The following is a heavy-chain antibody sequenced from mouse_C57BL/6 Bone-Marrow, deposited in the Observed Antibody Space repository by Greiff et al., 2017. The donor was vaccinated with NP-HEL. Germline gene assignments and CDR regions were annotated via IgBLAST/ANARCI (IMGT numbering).Heavy chain of an antibody. D-gene: IGHD4-1*01. J-gene: IGHJ4*01. Sequence: EVMLVESGGGLVKPGGSLKLSCAASGFTFSSYAMSWVRQTPEKRLEWVATISDGGSYTYYPDNVKGRFTISRDNAKNNLYLQMSHLKSEDTAMYYCARDKWEDYAMDYWGQGTSVTVSS. CDR3: ARDKWEDYAMDY. CDR1: GFTFSSYA. V-gene: IGHV5-4*01. CDR2: ISDGGSYT.